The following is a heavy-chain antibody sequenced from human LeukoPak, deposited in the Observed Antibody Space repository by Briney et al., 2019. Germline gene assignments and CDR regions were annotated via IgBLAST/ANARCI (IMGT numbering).Heavy chain of an antibody. CDR1: GFAFSNYA. CDR2: ISGNGVLT. J-gene: IGHJ3*02. CDR3: AKCGDFWSVYYMHM. Sequence: GGSLRLSCAASGFAFSNYAMTWVRQAPGKGLEWVSVISGNGVLTYYADSVKGRFTISRDNSKSTLYLQMNGLRAEDTAVYYCAKCGDFWSVYYMHMWGQGTMVTVSS. V-gene: IGHV3-23*01. D-gene: IGHD3-3*01.